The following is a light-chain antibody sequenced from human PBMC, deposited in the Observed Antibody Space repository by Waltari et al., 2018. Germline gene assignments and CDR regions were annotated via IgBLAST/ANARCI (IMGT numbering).Light chain of an antibody. V-gene: IGLV2-18*02. CDR3: SSYTPSATLL. Sequence: QSALTQPPSVSGSPGQSVNISCSGTSSDDGTYNRVPWYQQPPGTAPKLIIFEVSSRPSGVPDRFSGSKSGSTASLTISGLQTEDEGDYYCSSYTPSATLLFGGGTKLTVL. CDR1: SSDDGTYNR. J-gene: IGLJ2*01. CDR2: EVS.